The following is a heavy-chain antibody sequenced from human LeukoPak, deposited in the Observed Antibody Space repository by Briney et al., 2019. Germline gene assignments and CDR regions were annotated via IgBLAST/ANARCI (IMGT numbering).Heavy chain of an antibody. CDR2: IYYSYSGST. CDR3: ARDLDSKGTSNMGDY. J-gene: IGHJ4*02. CDR1: GGSISSGGYY. Sequence: SETLSLTCTVSGGSISSGGYYWTWIRQHPGKGLEWIGYIYYSYSGSTYYNPSLKSRVTISVDTSKNQFSLKLSSVTAADTAVYYCARDLDSKGTSNMGDYWGQGTLVTVSS. D-gene: IGHD4-11*01. V-gene: IGHV4-31*03.